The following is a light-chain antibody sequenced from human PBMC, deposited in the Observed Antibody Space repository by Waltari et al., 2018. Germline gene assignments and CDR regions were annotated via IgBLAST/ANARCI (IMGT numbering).Light chain of an antibody. V-gene: IGKV3-11*01. CDR3: QQRSKSFT. Sequence: ELVLKQSPATLSLSPGDRATLSCMASQSISSYLAWYQQKPGQAPRLLIYDASTRATGIPARFSGSGSVTDFTLTISSLEPEDFAIYYCQQRSKSFTFGPGTKVDMK. J-gene: IGKJ3*01. CDR2: DAS. CDR1: QSISSY.